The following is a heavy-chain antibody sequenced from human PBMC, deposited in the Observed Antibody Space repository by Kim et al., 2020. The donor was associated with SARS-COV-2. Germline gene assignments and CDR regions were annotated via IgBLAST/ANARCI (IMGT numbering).Heavy chain of an antibody. CDR3: TRDKGVPPYYYGMDV. CDR2: ISYDGSNK. V-gene: IGHV3-30*04. D-gene: IGHD3-16*01. Sequence: GGSLRLSCAASGFTFRSYAMHWVRQGPGKGLEWVAVISYDGSNKYYADSVKGRFTISRDNSKNTLYLQMNSLRADDTAVYYCTRDKGVPPYYYGMDVWGQGTTVTVSS. J-gene: IGHJ6*02. CDR1: GFTFRSYA.